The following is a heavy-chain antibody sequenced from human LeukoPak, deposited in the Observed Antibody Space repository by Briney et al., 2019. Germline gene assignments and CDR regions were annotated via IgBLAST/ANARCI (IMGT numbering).Heavy chain of an antibody. V-gene: IGHV6-1*01. CDR2: TYYWSEWFH. J-gene: IGHJ6*02. D-gene: IGHD1-1*01. CDR3: VGGGTSVAGMDV. Sequence: SQTLSLTCVISGDSVSSNSAAWNWIRQSPSRGLEWLGRTYYWSEWFHDYAVSVKSRMIINPDTSKNPFSLQLNSVTPEDTAIYYCVGGGTSVAGMDVWGQGTTVTVSS. CDR1: GDSVSSNSAA.